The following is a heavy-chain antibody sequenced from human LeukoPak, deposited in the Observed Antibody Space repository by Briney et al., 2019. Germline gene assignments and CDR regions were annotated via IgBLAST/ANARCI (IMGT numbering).Heavy chain of an antibody. J-gene: IGHJ4*02. D-gene: IGHD2-15*01. CDR2: IKEDGSEK. CDR1: RFTFRNYW. CDR3: ARPELPGWSVLFDF. V-gene: IGHV3-7*01. Sequence: GGSLRLSCAASRFTFRNYWMSWVRQAPGKGLEWVANIKEDGSEKYYADSVKGRFTISRDNAKKSLYPQMNSLRAEDTAVYYCARPELPGWSVLFDFWGQGTLVTVSS.